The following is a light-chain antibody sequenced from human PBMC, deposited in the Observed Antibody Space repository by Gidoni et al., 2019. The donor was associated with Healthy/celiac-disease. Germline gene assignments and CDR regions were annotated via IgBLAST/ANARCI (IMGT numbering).Light chain of an antibody. J-gene: IGKJ3*01. Sequence: AIQMTQSPSPLSASVGDKVTITCRASQGIRNDLGWYQQKPGKDPKLLIYAASRLQSGVPSRFSGSGSGTDFTLTISSLQPEDFATYYCLHDYNYPPITFGPGTKVDIK. CDR3: LHDYNYPPIT. CDR2: AAS. V-gene: IGKV1-6*01. CDR1: QGIRND.